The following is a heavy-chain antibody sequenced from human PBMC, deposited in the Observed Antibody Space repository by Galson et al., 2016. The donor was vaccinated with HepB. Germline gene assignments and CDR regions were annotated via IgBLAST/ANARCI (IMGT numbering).Heavy chain of an antibody. Sequence: QSGAEVKKPGESLRISCKGSGYSFTSYWIGWVRQMPGKGLEWMGIIYPSDSDTRYSPSFPGQVTISADKSISTAYLQWSSLKASDTAMYYCARRGGVVVVTGFGRNDGFDIWGRGTMVTVSS. CDR1: GYSFTSYW. J-gene: IGHJ3*02. CDR2: IYPSDSDT. CDR3: ARRGGVVVVTGFGRNDGFDI. V-gene: IGHV5-51*01. D-gene: IGHD2-21*02.